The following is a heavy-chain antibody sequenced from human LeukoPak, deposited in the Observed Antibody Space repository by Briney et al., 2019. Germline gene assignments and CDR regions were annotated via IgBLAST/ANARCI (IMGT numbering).Heavy chain of an antibody. J-gene: IGHJ4*02. D-gene: IGHD4-23*01. CDR3: ASIHDYGGNSGRDY. Sequence: SVKVSCKASGGTFTSYAISWVRQAPGQGLEWMGGIIPIFGTANYAQKFQGRVTITADKSTSTAYMELSSLRSEDTAVYYCASIHDYGGNSGRDYWGQGTLVTVSS. V-gene: IGHV1-69*06. CDR1: GGTFTSYA. CDR2: IIPIFGTA.